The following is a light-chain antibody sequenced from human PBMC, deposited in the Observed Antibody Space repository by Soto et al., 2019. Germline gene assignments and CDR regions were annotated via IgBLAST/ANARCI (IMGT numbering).Light chain of an antibody. J-gene: IGLJ2*01. Sequence: QAVVTQESSLTVSPGGTVTVTCGSSTGAVTSGHWPYWFQQRPGQAPRTLIYDTNIKHSWTPGRFSGSLLGGKAALTLSGAQPEDEAYYYWCLSNGGVVVFGGGTKLTVL. CDR1: TGAVTSGHW. V-gene: IGLV7-46*01. CDR2: DTN. CDR3: CLSNGGVVV.